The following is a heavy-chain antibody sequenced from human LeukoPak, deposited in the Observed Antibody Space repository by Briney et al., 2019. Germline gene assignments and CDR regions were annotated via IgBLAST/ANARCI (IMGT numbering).Heavy chain of an antibody. CDR2: ISSSGSTI. V-gene: IGHV3-48*03. D-gene: IGHD5-18*01. CDR3: ARPMSTAMARAEYYYGMDV. J-gene: IGHJ6*02. CDR1: GFTFSSYE. Sequence: PGGSLRLSCAASGFTFSSYEMNWVRQAPGKGLEWVSYISSSGSTIYYADSVKGRFTIPRNNAKNSLYLQMKSLRAEDTAVYYCARPMSTAMARAEYYYGMDVWGQGTTVTVSS.